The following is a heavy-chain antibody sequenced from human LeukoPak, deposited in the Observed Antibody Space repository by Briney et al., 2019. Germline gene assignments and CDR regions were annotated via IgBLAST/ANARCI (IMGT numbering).Heavy chain of an antibody. D-gene: IGHD4-17*01. V-gene: IGHV3-64D*06. Sequence: PGGSLRLSCSASAFTLTFSSYAMHWVRQAPGKGLEYVSTISSNGGDTYYADSVKGRFTISRDNSKNTLYLQMSNLRAEDTAVYYCVNSRMTTVTAFDYWGQGTLVTVSS. CDR2: ISSNGGDT. CDR3: VNSRMTTVTAFDY. J-gene: IGHJ4*02. CDR1: AFTLTFSSYA.